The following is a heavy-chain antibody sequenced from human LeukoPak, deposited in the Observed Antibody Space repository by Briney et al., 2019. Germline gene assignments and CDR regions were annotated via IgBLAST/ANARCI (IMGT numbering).Heavy chain of an antibody. CDR2: IYYSGST. D-gene: IGHD6-25*01. Sequence: SETLSLTCTVSGGSISSYYWSWIRQHPGKGLEWIGSIYYSGSTNYNPSLQGRVTLSLDTSRNQFSLKLSSVTAADTAVYYCASGDNDPLFDYWGQGTLVTVSS. J-gene: IGHJ4*02. V-gene: IGHV4-59*06. CDR1: GGSISSYY. CDR3: ASGDNDPLFDY.